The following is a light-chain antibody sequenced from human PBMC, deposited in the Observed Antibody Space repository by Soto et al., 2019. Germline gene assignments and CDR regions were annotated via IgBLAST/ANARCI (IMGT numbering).Light chain of an antibody. V-gene: IGLV1-40*01. CDR3: AAWDDSLNDWV. CDR2: GNS. J-gene: IGLJ3*02. CDR1: SSNIGAGYD. Sequence: QSVLTQPPSVSGAPGQRVTISCTGSSSNIGAGYDVHWYQQLPGTAPKLLIYGNSNRPSGVPDRFSGSKSGTSASLAISGLQSEDEADYYCAAWDDSLNDWVFGGGTKLTVL.